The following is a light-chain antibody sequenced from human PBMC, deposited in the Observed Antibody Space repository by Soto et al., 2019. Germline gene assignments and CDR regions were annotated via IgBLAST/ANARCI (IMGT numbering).Light chain of an antibody. CDR2: EVS. J-gene: IGLJ2*01. CDR1: SSDVGGYNY. V-gene: IGLV2-8*01. Sequence: QSALTQPPSASGSPGQSVTISCTGTSSDVGGYNYVSWYQQHPGEAPKLMIYEVSKRPSGVPDRFSGSKSGNTASLTVSGLQAEDEADYYCSSSAGSNNLVFGGGTKLTVL. CDR3: SSSAGSNNLV.